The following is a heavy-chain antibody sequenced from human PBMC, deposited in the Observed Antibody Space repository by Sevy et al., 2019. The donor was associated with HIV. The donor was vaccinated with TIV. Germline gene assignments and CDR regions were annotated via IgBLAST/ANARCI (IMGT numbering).Heavy chain of an antibody. V-gene: IGHV3-23*01. J-gene: IGHJ6*02. CDR1: GFTFSSYA. CDR2: ISGSGGNT. Sequence: GGSLRLSCAASGFTFSSYAMNWVRQAPGKGLEWVSAISGSGGNTYYTDSVQGRFTISRDNSKNTLYLQMNSLRAEDTAVYYCAKAGVYYYYYGVDVWGQGTTVTVS. CDR3: AKAGVYYYYYGVDV.